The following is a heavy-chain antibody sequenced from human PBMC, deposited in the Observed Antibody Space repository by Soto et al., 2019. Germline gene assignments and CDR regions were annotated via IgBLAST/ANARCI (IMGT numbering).Heavy chain of an antibody. V-gene: IGHV2-5*02. J-gene: IGHJ6*03. Sequence: SGPTLVKPTQTLTLTCTFSGFSLSTSGVGVGWIRQPPGKALEWLALIYWDDDKRYSPSLKSRLTITKDTSKNQVVLTMTNMDPVDTATYYCAQAQGDSGVPGGGYYYYYMDVWGKGTTVTVSS. CDR3: AQAQGDSGVPGGGYYYYYMDV. D-gene: IGHD2-2*01. CDR2: IYWDDDK. CDR1: GFSLSTSGVG.